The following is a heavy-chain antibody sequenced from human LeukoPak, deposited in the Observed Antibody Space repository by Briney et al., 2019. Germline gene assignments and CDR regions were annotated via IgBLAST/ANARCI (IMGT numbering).Heavy chain of an antibody. CDR1: EFTFNSYS. J-gene: IGHJ4*02. Sequence: GGSLSLSCAATEFTFNSYSFNWIRQPPGGRPEWVSSISSGSTYIYYSDSVKGRFTVSRDNAKNSLFLQMNNLRAEDTAVYYCARDPFYYDAAGSDDNWGQGTLVTVSS. D-gene: IGHD3-22*01. CDR2: ISSGSTYI. CDR3: ARDPFYYDAAGSDDN. V-gene: IGHV3-21*01.